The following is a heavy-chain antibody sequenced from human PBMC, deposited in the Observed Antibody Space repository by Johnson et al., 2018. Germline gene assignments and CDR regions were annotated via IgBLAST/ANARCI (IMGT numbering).Heavy chain of an antibody. D-gene: IGHD2-2*01. Sequence: EVQLVESGGGLVKPGGSLRLSCAASGFSFSRYSMNWVRQVPGKGLEWVSSIRSSSGYIYYADPVKGRFPISRDNAKNALYLQMNSLRAEDTAVYYCAREDIVVVPAVINYMDVWGKGTTVTVSS. V-gene: IGHV3-21*01. J-gene: IGHJ6*03. CDR3: AREDIVVVPAVINYMDV. CDR1: GFSFSRYS. CDR2: IRSSSGYI.